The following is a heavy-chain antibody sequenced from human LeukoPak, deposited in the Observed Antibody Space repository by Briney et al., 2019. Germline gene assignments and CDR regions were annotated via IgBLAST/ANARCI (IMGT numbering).Heavy chain of an antibody. CDR1: GFTFSSYG. J-gene: IGHJ5*02. Sequence: GGSLRLSCAASGFTFSSYGMHWVRQAPGKGLEGVADIWYDGSNKYYADSVKGRFTISRDSSKNTLYLQMNSLRAEDTAVYYCAKERYGSGTYEGAWGQGTLVTVSS. CDR3: AKERYGSGTYEGA. CDR2: IWYDGSNK. V-gene: IGHV3-33*06. D-gene: IGHD3-10*01.